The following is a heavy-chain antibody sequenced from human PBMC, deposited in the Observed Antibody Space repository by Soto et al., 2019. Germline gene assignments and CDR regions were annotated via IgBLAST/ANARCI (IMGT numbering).Heavy chain of an antibody. CDR3: AHRVIWSPSDWSLVWFDP. J-gene: IGHJ5*02. D-gene: IGHD3-9*01. CDR2: IYWDDDK. Sequence: ASGPTLVNPTQTLTLTCTFSGFSLSTSGVGVGWIRQPPGRALEWLALIYWDDDKRYSPSLRSRLTITKDTSKSQVVLTMTNMDPVDTATYYCAHRVIWSPSDWSLVWFDPRGQGIPVTVSS. V-gene: IGHV2-5*02. CDR1: GFSLSTSGVG.